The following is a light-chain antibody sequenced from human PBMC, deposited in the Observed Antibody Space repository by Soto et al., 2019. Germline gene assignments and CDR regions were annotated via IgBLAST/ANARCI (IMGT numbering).Light chain of an antibody. CDR1: SSDVGSYNL. CDR3: CSYADSSTYV. Sequence: HSVLTQPASVSGSPGQSITISCTGTSSDVGSYNLVSWYQQHPGKAPKLMIYEDSKRPSGVSNRFSGSKSGNTASLTISGLQTEDEADYYCCSYADSSTYVFGTGTEVTVL. V-gene: IGLV2-23*01. J-gene: IGLJ1*01. CDR2: EDS.